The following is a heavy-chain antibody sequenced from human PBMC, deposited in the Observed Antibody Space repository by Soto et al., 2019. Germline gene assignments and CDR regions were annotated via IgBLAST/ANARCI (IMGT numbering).Heavy chain of an antibody. CDR2: ISYGGDPK. D-gene: IGHD6-13*01. CDR1: RFTFSTFD. V-gene: IGHV3-30*03. J-gene: IGHJ4*02. Sequence: QVQLVESGGGVVQPGRSLRLSCVASRFTFSTFDMHWVRQAPGKGLEWVAVISYGGDPKYYADSVKGRFTISRDNSKNALYLQMNNLRADDTAVYYCARAAEISSRAIDYWGQGTLVTVSS. CDR3: ARAAEISSRAIDY.